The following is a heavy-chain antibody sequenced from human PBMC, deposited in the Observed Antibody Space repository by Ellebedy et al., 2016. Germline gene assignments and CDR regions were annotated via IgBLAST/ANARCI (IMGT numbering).Heavy chain of an antibody. CDR1: GFTFSDYY. CDR2: ISSSSSYT. CDR3: ARGVATGEVGYYFDY. D-gene: IGHD5-12*01. V-gene: IGHV3-11*05. J-gene: IGHJ4*02. Sequence: GESLKISCAASGFTFSDYYMSWIRQAPGKGLEWVSYISSSSSYTNYADSVKGRFTISRDNAKNSLYLQMNSLRAEDTAVYYCARGVATGEVGYYFDYWGQGTLVTVSS.